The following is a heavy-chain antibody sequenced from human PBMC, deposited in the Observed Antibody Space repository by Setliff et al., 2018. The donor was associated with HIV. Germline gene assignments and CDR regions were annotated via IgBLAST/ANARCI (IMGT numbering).Heavy chain of an antibody. CDR1: GGSISSHY. Sequence: SETLSLTCAVSGGSISSHYWSWIRQPPGKGLEWIGYIYYSGSTKYNPSLKSRVTISVDTSKNHFSLKLSSVTAADTAVYYCARDPSSGWSYYFDYWGQRTLVTVS. CDR3: ARDPSSGWSYYFDY. D-gene: IGHD6-19*01. J-gene: IGHJ4*02. CDR2: IYYSGST. V-gene: IGHV4-59*11.